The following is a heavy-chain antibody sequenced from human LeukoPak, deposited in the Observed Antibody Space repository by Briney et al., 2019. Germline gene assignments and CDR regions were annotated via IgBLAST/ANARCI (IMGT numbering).Heavy chain of an antibody. CDR3: ARVTPITTMIVVVPPHFDY. J-gene: IGHJ4*02. CDR1: GGSISSGGYY. D-gene: IGHD3-22*01. CDR2: IYYSGST. Sequence: SETLSLTCTVSGGSISSGGYYGSWIRQHPGKGLEWIGYIYYSGSTYYNPSLKSRVTISVDTSKNQFSLKLSSVTAADTAVYYCARVTPITTMIVVVPPHFDYWGQGTLVTVSS. V-gene: IGHV4-31*03.